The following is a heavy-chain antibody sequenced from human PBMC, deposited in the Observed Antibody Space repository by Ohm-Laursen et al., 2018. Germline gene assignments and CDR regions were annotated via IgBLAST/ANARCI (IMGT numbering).Heavy chain of an antibody. Sequence: SLRLSCTASGFAFEDSWMTWVRQAPGKGLEWVANIKQDESEKLYLDSVKGRFTVSGNNPKNSLFLEMNRLRVEDTGVYYCARDFRREYCSGGSCYNGLDVWGQGTTVTVSS. CDR3: ARDFRREYCSGGSCYNGLDV. CDR1: GFAFEDSW. V-gene: IGHV3-7*01. D-gene: IGHD2-15*01. CDR2: IKQDESEK. J-gene: IGHJ6*02.